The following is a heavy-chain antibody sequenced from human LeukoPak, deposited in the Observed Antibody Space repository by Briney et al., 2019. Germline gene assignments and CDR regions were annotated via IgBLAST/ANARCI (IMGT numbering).Heavy chain of an antibody. J-gene: IGHJ6*02. CDR2: ITGSGDTT. D-gene: IGHD3-3*01. CDR1: GFTFTSYA. Sequence: GGSLRLSCAASGFTFTSYAMSWVRQAPGKGLEWVSAITGSGDTTYYAASVKGRFTISRDNSKNTLYLQMSSLRAEDTAIYYCASHLYFDFWSDRWGQGTTVTVSS. V-gene: IGHV3-23*01. CDR3: ASHLYFDFWSDR.